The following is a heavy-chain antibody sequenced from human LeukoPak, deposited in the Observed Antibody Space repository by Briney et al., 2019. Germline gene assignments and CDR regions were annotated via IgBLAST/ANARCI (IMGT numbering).Heavy chain of an antibody. D-gene: IGHD1-26*01. J-gene: IGHJ6*02. CDR3: ARHLATYYYYGMDV. V-gene: IGHV4-39*01. CDR2: ISYSGRT. CDR1: DGSISSNSYY. Sequence: PSETLSLTCAVSDGSISSNSYYWGWIRQPPGKGLEWIGSISYSGRTYYNPSLESRVTISVDASKNQFSLKLSSVTAADTAVYYCARHLATYYYYGMDVWGQGTTVTVSS.